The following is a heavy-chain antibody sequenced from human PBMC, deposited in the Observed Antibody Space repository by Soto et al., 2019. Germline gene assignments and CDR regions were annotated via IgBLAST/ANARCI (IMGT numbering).Heavy chain of an antibody. D-gene: IGHD1-26*01. Sequence: GGSLRLSCAASGFTFSSYAMSWVRQAPGKGLEWVSVISGSGDSTYYADSVKGRFTISRDNSNNTLYLQMNSLRAEDTAVYYCAKRAWGYFYFDYWGQGTLVTVSS. V-gene: IGHV3-23*01. CDR2: ISGSGDST. J-gene: IGHJ4*02. CDR3: AKRAWGYFYFDY. CDR1: GFTFSSYA.